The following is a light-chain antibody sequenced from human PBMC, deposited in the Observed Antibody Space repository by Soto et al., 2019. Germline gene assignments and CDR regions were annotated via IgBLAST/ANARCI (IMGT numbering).Light chain of an antibody. J-gene: IGKJ5*01. CDR1: QSVSSN. CDR2: GAS. CDR3: LQYNNLPPIT. Sequence: EIVMTQSPATLSVSPGERATLSCRASQSVSSNLAWYQQKPGQAPRLLIYGASTRATGIPARFSGSGSGTEFTLTISSLQSEDFAVYYCLQYNNLPPITFGQGTRLEIK. V-gene: IGKV3-15*01.